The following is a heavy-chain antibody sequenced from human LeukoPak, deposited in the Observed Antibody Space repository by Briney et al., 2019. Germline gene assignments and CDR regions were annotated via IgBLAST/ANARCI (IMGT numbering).Heavy chain of an antibody. CDR1: GFTFSSYG. CDR3: AREPVRYCSSTSCYVQGDDAFDI. V-gene: IGHV3-33*01. Sequence: EGSLRLSCAASGFTFSSYGMHWVRQAPGKGLEWVAVIWYDGSNKYYADSVKGRFTISGDNSKNTLYLQMNSLRAEDTAVYYCAREPVRYCSSTSCYVQGDDAFDIRGQGTMVTVSS. D-gene: IGHD2-2*01. J-gene: IGHJ3*02. CDR2: IWYDGSNK.